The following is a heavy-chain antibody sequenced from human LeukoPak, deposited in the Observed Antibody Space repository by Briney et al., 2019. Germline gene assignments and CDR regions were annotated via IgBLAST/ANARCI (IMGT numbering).Heavy chain of an antibody. D-gene: IGHD3-3*01. J-gene: IGHJ6*02. V-gene: IGHV3-23*01. Sequence: RGSLRLSCAASGFTFSSYAMSWVRQAPGKGLEWVSAISGSGGSTYYADSVKGRFTISRDNSKNTLYLQMNSLRAEDTAVYYCANGRSGFPRYYYGMDVWGQGTTVTVSS. CDR1: GFTFSSYA. CDR2: ISGSGGST. CDR3: ANGRSGFPRYYYGMDV.